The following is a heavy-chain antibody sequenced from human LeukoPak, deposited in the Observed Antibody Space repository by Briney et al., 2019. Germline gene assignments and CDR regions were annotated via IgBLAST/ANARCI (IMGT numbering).Heavy chain of an antibody. CDR1: GLTFGDYA. Sequence: PGRSLRLCCTASGLTFGDYAMSWVRQAPGKGLEGVGFIRVRAFGATTEYAASVKGRFTISRDDSKNIAYLQMNSLKSEDTAVYYCTRDHYNSLDYWGQGTLVTVSS. V-gene: IGHV3-49*04. J-gene: IGHJ4*02. CDR3: TRDHYNSLDY. D-gene: IGHD5-24*01. CDR2: IRVRAFGATT.